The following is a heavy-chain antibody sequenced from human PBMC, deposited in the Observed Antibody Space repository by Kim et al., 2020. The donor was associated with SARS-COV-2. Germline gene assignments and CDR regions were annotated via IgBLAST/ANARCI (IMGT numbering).Heavy chain of an antibody. CDR1: GGSISSSSYY. CDR3: ARGYDFWSGYNYDY. Sequence: SETLSITCTVSGGSISSSSYYWGWIRQPPGKGLEWIGSIYYSGSTYYNPSLKSRVTISVDTSKNQFSLKLSSVTAADTAVYYCARGYDFWSGYNYDYWGQGTLVTVSS. D-gene: IGHD3-3*01. CDR2: IYYSGST. J-gene: IGHJ4*02. V-gene: IGHV4-39*01.